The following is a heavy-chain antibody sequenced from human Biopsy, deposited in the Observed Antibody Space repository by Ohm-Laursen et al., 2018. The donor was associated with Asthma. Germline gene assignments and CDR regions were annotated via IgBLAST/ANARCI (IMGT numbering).Heavy chain of an antibody. Sequence: TQTLTLTCTLSGLSLSKTGMRVSWIRQPPGKALEWLARIDWDDDKFYSASLKTRLTISKDTSKNQVVLTMTTMDPVDTATYYCAREQQLGNFDCWGQGTLVTVSS. D-gene: IGHD6-13*01. V-gene: IGHV2-70*04. CDR1: GLSLSKTGMR. CDR2: IDWDDDK. J-gene: IGHJ4*02. CDR3: AREQQLGNFDC.